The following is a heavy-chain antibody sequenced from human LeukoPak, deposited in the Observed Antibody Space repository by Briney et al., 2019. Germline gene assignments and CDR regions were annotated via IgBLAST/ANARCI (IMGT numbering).Heavy chain of an antibody. CDR3: ARLGRGLVFDY. Sequence: SQTLSLTCTVSGGSISSSSYYWGWIRQPPGEGLEWIGSIYYSGSTYYNPSLKSRVTISVDTSKNQFSLKLSSVTAADTAVYYCARLGRGLVFDYWGQGTLVTVSS. CDR2: IYYSGST. CDR1: GGSISSSSYY. D-gene: IGHD3-10*01. J-gene: IGHJ4*02. V-gene: IGHV4-39*01.